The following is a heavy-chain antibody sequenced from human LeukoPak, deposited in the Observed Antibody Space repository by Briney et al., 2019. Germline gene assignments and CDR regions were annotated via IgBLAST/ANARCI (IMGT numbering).Heavy chain of an antibody. CDR3: TSDPTFYSGRYCFDY. D-gene: IGHD1-26*01. Sequence: GASVKVSCTASGFTFTSSAVQWVRQARGQRLEWIGWIVVGSGNTNYAQKFQERVTITRDMSTSTAYMELSSLRSEDTAVYYCTSDPTFYSGRYCFDYWGQGTLVTVSS. J-gene: IGHJ4*02. V-gene: IGHV1-58*01. CDR2: IVVGSGNT. CDR1: GFTFTSSA.